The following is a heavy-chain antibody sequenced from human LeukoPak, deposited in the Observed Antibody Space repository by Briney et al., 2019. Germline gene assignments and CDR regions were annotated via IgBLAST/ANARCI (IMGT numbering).Heavy chain of an antibody. Sequence: GGSLRLSCAASGFTFSSYSMNWVRQAPGKGLEWVSSISSSSSYIYYADSVKGRFTISRGNAKNSLYLQMNSLRAEDTAVYYCARSYTAEYYYYMEVWGKGPTVSVS. V-gene: IGHV3-21*01. J-gene: IGHJ6*03. CDR2: ISSSSSYI. D-gene: IGHD1-1*01. CDR1: GFTFSSYS. CDR3: ARSYTAEYYYYMEV.